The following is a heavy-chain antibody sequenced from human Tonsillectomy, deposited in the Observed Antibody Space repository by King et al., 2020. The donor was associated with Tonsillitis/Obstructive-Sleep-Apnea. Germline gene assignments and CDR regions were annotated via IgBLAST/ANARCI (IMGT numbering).Heavy chain of an antibody. J-gene: IGHJ4*02. V-gene: IGHV4-39*01. CDR1: GGFISSSSYY. Sequence: LQLQESGPGLVKPSETLSLTCTVSGGFISSSSYYLGWIRQPPGKGLEWIGSVSYSGSTYYNPSLKSRVTISLYTSKNQFSLKLSSVTAADTAVYYCASGVLRGYSYGYGYWGQGTLVTVSS. D-gene: IGHD5-18*01. CDR3: ASGVLRGYSYGYGY. CDR2: VSYSGST.